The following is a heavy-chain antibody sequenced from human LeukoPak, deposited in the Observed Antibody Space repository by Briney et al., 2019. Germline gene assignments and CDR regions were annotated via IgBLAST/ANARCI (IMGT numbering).Heavy chain of an antibody. V-gene: IGHV4-30-2*01. Sequence: SETLSLTCAVSGGSISSGGYSWSWIRQPPGKGLEWIGYIYHSGSTNYNPSLKSRVTISVDTSKNQFSLKLSSVTAADTAVYYCARGRSGPNFQHWGQGTLVTVSS. J-gene: IGHJ1*01. CDR3: ARGRSGPNFQH. CDR1: GGSISSGGYS. CDR2: IYHSGST. D-gene: IGHD2-15*01.